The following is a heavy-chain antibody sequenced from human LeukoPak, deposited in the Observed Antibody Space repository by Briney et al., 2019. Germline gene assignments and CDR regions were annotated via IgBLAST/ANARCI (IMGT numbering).Heavy chain of an antibody. Sequence: SQTLSLTCAISGATVSSKNAAWNWIRQSPWRGLEWLGRTYLRSKWYNDYALSVKSRLNINPITSKNQFSLQLNSVTPEDTAVYYCAREGVGATMANWGQGTLATVSS. CDR1: GATVSSKNAA. CDR2: TYLRSKWYN. D-gene: IGHD1-26*01. V-gene: IGHV6-1*01. CDR3: AREGVGATMAN. J-gene: IGHJ4*02.